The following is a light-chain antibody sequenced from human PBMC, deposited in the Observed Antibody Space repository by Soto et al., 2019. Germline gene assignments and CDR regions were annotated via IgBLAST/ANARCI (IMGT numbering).Light chain of an antibody. V-gene: IGKV3-11*01. Sequence: EIVLTQSPATLSLSPGERATLSCRASQSVSSYLAWYQQKPGQAPRLLIYDASNRATGIPARFSASGSRTDFTLTISSLEPEDFAVYYCQQRSNWAVTFGQGTKVEIK. J-gene: IGKJ1*01. CDR1: QSVSSY. CDR2: DAS. CDR3: QQRSNWAVT.